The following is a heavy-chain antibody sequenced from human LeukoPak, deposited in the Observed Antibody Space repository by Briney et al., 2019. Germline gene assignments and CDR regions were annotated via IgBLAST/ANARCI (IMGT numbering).Heavy chain of an antibody. CDR2: ISGYNGNT. J-gene: IGHJ6*02. CDR1: GYTFTSYA. CDR3: ARGYSYGSDYYYGMDV. V-gene: IGHV1-18*01. Sequence: VASVTVSCKASGYTFTSYAISWVRQAPGQGLEWMGWISGYNGNTKYAQKVQGRVTMTTDTSTSTAYMELRSLRSDDTAVYYCARGYSYGSDYYYGMDVWGQGTTVTVSS. D-gene: IGHD5-18*01.